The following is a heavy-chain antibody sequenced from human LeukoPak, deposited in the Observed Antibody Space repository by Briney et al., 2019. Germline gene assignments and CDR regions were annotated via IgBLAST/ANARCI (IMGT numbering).Heavy chain of an antibody. D-gene: IGHD2-8*02. V-gene: IGHV5-51*01. CDR1: GYSFTSYW. J-gene: IGHJ4*02. CDR3: TKGLVGSSFSFGH. Sequence: GESLKISCKGSGYSFTSYWISWVRQMPGKGLEWMGIIYPVDSDTRYSPSFQGQVTISADKSISTAYLQWSSLKASDTAMYYCTKGLVGSSFSFGHWGQGTLVTVSS. CDR2: IYPVDSDT.